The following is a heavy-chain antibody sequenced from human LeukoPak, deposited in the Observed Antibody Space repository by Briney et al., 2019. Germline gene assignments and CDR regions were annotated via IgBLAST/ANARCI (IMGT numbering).Heavy chain of an antibody. D-gene: IGHD3-3*01. CDR1: GFTFSSYS. Sequence: GGSLRLSCAASGFTFSSYSMNWVRQAPGKGLEWVSSISSSSSYIYYADSVKGRFTISRDNAENSLYLQMNSLRAEDTAVYYCARDRSLRAQGYWGQGTLVTVSS. CDR3: ARDRSLRAQGY. J-gene: IGHJ4*02. V-gene: IGHV3-21*01. CDR2: ISSSSSYI.